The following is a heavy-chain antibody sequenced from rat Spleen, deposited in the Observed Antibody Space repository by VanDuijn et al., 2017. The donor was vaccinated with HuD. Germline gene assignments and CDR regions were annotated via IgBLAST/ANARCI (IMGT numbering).Heavy chain of an antibody. J-gene: IGHJ2*01. CDR3: SSNNFDY. Sequence: VQLKESGPGLVQPSQTLSLTCTVSGLSLTSNGVSWIRQAPGKGLEWVASITDTGGYTYYPDSVKGRFAISRDNAKSTLYLQMNSLRSEDTATYYCSSNNFDYWGRGVVVTVSS. CDR1: GLSLTSNG. D-gene: IGHD1-10*01. CDR2: ITDTGGYT. V-gene: IGHV5-31*01.